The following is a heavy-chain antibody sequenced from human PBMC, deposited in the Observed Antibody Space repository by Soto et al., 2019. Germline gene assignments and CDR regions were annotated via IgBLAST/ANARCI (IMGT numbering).Heavy chain of an antibody. J-gene: IGHJ4*02. CDR1: GGSISSGGYY. CDR3: PRESPSPVWSLDY. V-gene: IGHV4-31*03. Sequence: QVQLQESGPGLVKPSQTLSLTCTVSGGSISSGGYYWSWIRQHPGKGLEWIGYIYYSGSTYYNPSLKSRVTISVDPSKNQFSLQLSSVTAADTAVYYCPRESPSPVWSLDYWGQGTLVTVSS. CDR2: IYYSGST. D-gene: IGHD1-26*01.